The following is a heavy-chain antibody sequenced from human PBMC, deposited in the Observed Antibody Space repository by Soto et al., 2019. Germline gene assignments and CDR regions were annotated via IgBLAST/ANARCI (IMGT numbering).Heavy chain of an antibody. Sequence: PVGSLRLSCASSVFTFSSYAVSCVRHSPGKWPEWISSISGSGSTIYYADSVKGRFTISRDNSKNTLYLQMSSLRAEDTAVYYCAKVFYYYDSSGYYYFEYWGQGTLVNVSS. CDR3: AKVFYYYDSSGYYYFEY. V-gene: IGHV3-23*01. J-gene: IGHJ4*02. CDR1: VFTFSSYA. CDR2: ISGSGSTI. D-gene: IGHD3-22*01.